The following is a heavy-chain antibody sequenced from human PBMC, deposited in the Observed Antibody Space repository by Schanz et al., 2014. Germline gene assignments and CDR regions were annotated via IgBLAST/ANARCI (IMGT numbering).Heavy chain of an antibody. CDR1: GFTFSSYD. J-gene: IGHJ4*01. V-gene: IGHV3-33*01. CDR2: LWHDGSKK. Sequence: QVQLVESGGGVVQPGRSLRLSCVASGFTFSSYDVFWVRQAPGKGLEWVAILWHDGSKKYYADSVKGRFTVSRDNSKNTLYLQLNSLRAEDTAVYYCAREFHGSAPHLDYWGHGSLVTVSS. CDR3: AREFHGSAPHLDY. D-gene: IGHD5-12*01.